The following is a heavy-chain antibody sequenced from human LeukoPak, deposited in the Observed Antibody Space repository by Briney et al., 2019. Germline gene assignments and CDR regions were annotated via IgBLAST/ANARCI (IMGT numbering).Heavy chain of an antibody. CDR1: GFTFSSYS. Sequence: LVKSGGGVVQPGGSLRLSCAASGFTFSSYSMNWVRQAPGKGLEWVSSISSSSSYIYYADSVKGRFTISRDNAKNSLYLQMNSLRAEDTAVYYCARDVAEWLRQEDYWGQGTLVTVSS. J-gene: IGHJ4*02. V-gene: IGHV3-21*01. CDR2: ISSSSSYI. D-gene: IGHD5-12*01. CDR3: ARDVAEWLRQEDY.